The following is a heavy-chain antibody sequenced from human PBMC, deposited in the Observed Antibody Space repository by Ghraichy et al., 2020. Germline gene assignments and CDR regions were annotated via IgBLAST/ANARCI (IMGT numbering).Heavy chain of an antibody. CDR1: GFAFGYYA. D-gene: IGHD6-19*01. J-gene: IGHJ4*02. V-gene: IGHV3-23*01. CDR3: AKDGSGSGWPESGY. CDR2: IGGSDGST. Sequence: GGSLRLSCAASGFAFGYYAMSWVRQAPGKGLEWVSSIGGSDGSTYYADSVKGRFTISRDTSKNTLFLQMNSLKAEDKAVYYCAKDGSGSGWPESGYWGQGTLVTVSS.